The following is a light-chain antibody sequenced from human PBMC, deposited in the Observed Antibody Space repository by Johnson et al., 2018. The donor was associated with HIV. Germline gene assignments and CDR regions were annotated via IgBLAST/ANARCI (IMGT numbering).Light chain of an antibody. Sequence: QSVLTQPPSVSAAPGQKVTISCSGSSSNIGNNYVSWYQQLPGTAPKLVIYDNNKRPSGIPDRFSGSKSGTSATLGITGLQTGDEADYYCGTWDSSLRGVFGTGTKVTVL. V-gene: IGLV1-51*01. CDR3: GTWDSSLRGV. CDR1: SSNIGNNY. J-gene: IGLJ1*01. CDR2: DNN.